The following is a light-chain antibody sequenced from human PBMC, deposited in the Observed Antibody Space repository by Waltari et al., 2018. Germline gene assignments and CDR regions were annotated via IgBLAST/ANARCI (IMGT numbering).Light chain of an antibody. CDR1: SPNIGTNT. J-gene: IGLJ3*02. CDR2: GNN. Sequence: QSVLTQPPSASGTPGQRVTISCSGSSPNIGTNTVNWYQQVPGAAPKLLIYGNNQRPSGVPDRFSGSKSGTSASLAISGLQSEDEADYYCATWDDYLRGVFGGGTKLTVL. V-gene: IGLV1-44*01. CDR3: ATWDDYLRGV.